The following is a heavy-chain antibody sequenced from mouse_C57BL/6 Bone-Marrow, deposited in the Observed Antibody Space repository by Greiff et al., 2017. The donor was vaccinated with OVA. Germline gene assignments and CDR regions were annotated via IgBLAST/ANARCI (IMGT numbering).Heavy chain of an antibody. J-gene: IGHJ4*01. V-gene: IGHV1-64*01. Sequence: VQLQQPGAELVKPGASVKLSCKASGYTFTSYWMHWVKQRPGQGLEWIGMIHPNSGSTNYNEKFKIKATLTVDKSSSTAYMQLSSLTSEDSAVYYCARKGDYYGDAMDYWGQGTSVTVSS. D-gene: IGHD1-1*01. CDR3: ARKGDYYGDAMDY. CDR1: GYTFTSYW. CDR2: IHPNSGST.